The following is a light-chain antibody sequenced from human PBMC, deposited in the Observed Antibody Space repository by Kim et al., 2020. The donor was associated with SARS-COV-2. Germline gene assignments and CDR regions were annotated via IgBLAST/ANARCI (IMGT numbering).Light chain of an antibody. CDR2: DVS. J-gene: IGLJ3*02. CDR3: SSYTSSSTLV. Sequence: QSALTQPASVSGSPGQSITISCTGTSSDLGGYNYVSWYQQHPGKAPKLMIYDVSKRPSGVSNRFSGSKSGNTASLTISGLQAEDEADYYCSSYTSSSTLVFGGGTKLTVL. V-gene: IGLV2-14*01. CDR1: SSDLGGYNY.